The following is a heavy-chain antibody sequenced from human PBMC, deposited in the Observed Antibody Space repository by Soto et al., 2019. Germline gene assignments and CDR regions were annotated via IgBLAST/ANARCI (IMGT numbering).Heavy chain of an antibody. CDR2: MSNDGRKT. J-gene: IGHJ4*02. Sequence: QVQLVESGGGVVQPGRSLTLSCAASGFTFSNYGLHWVRQAPGKGLEWVAVMSNDGRKTYYADSVQGPFTISRDNSKNTLSLQMNSLRPEDTAVYYCAKGGASSYDYYFDYWGQGILVTVSS. CDR3: AKGGASSYDYYFDY. CDR1: GFTFSNYG. D-gene: IGHD6-6*01. V-gene: IGHV3-30*18.